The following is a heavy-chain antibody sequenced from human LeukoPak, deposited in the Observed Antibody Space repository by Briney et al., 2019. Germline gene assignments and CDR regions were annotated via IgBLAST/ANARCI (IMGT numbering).Heavy chain of an antibody. CDR3: AREVVTTYYYYYYGMDV. D-gene: IGHD4-23*01. J-gene: IGHJ6*02. V-gene: IGHV3-48*03. Sequence: PAGSLRLSCAASGFTFSSYEMNWVRQAPGKGMEWVSYISSSGSNIFYTDSVKGRFTISRDNAKNSLYLQMNSLRAEDTAVYYCAREVVTTYYYYYYGMDVWGQGTTVTVSS. CDR2: ISSSGSNI. CDR1: GFTFSSYE.